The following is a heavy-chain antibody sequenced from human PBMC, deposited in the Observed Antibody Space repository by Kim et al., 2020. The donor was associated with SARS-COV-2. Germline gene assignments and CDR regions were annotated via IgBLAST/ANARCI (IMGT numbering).Heavy chain of an antibody. V-gene: IGHV4-39*01. CDR3: ARSPLSGLGAHYFDY. J-gene: IGHJ4*02. CDR1: GGSISSSSYY. D-gene: IGHD1-26*01. CDR2: IYYSGST. Sequence: SETLSLTCTVSGGSISSSSYYWGWIRQPPGKGLEWIGSIYYSGSTYYNPSLKSRVTISVDTSKNQFSLKLSSVTAADTAVYYCARSPLSGLGAHYFDYWGQGTLVTVSS.